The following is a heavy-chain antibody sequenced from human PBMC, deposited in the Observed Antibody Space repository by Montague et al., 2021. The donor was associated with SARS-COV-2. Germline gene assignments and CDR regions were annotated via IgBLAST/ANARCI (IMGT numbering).Heavy chain of an antibody. V-gene: IGHV4-39*07. CDR1: GGSISSSSYY. CDR2: IYYTGST. D-gene: IGHD3-22*01. CDR3: ARDTRIAMLVVVTRYGLEV. J-gene: IGHJ6*02. Sequence: SETLSLTCTVSGGSISSSSYYWGWIRQPPGKGLEWIGSIYYTGSTYYNPSLKSRVTISVDTSKNQFSLKLSSVTAAATAVYSCARDTRIAMLVVVTRYGLEVWGQGTTVTVSS.